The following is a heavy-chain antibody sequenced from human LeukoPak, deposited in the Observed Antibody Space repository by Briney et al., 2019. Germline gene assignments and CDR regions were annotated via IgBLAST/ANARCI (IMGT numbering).Heavy chain of an antibody. CDR3: TRAGRDSSGYHAY. CDR2: IWYDGSNK. CDR1: GFTFSTYG. Sequence: GGSLRLSCAASGFTFSTYGMHWVRQAPGKGLEWVAVIWYDGSNKYYVDSVRGRFTISRDNSKNTLYLQMNSLRAEDTAVYYCTRAGRDSSGYHAYWGPGNLFTVSS. D-gene: IGHD3-22*01. J-gene: IGHJ4*02. V-gene: IGHV3-33*01.